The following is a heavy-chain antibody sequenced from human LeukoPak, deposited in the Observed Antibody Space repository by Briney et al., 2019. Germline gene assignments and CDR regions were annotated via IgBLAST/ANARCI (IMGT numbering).Heavy chain of an antibody. J-gene: IGHJ3*02. CDR2: ISSSGTI. CDR3: ARGGYCSGGTCYSYNAFDI. D-gene: IGHD2-15*01. V-gene: IGHV3-11*04. CDR1: GFTFSDYY. Sequence: GGSLRLSCAASGFTFSDYYMSWIRQAPGKGLEWVSYISSSGTIYYADSVKGRFTISRDNAKNSLYLHMSSLRAEDTAVYYCARGGYCSGGTCYSYNAFDIWGQGTMVTVSS.